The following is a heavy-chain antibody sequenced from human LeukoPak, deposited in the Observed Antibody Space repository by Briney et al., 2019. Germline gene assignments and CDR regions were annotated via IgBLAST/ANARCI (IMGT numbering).Heavy chain of an antibody. CDR2: IYHSGST. CDR1: GYSISSGYY. CDR3: ARGGSYYSYYFDY. J-gene: IGHJ4*02. D-gene: IGHD1-26*01. V-gene: IGHV4-38-2*02. Sequence: SETLSLTXTVSGYSISSGYYWGWIRQPPGKGLEWIGSIYHSGSTYYNPSLKSRVTISVDTSKNQFSLKLSSVTAADTAVYYCARGGSYYSYYFDYWGQGTLVTVSS.